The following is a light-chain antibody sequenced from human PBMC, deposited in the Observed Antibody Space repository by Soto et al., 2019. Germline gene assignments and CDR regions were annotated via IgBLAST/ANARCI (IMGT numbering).Light chain of an antibody. CDR2: EVS. J-gene: IGLJ1*01. Sequence: QSVLTQPASVSGSPGQSITISCTGTSSDVGGYKFVFVSWYQQHPGKAPKLMIYEVSNRPSGVSNRFSGSKSGNTASLTISGLQAEDEADYYCSSYASGNARVFGTGTKVTVL. CDR1: SSDVGGYKFVF. V-gene: IGLV2-14*01. CDR3: SSYASGNARV.